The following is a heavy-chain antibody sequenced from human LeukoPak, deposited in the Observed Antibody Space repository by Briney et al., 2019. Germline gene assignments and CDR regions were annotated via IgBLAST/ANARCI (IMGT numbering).Heavy chain of an antibody. CDR3: TFDYGDYGGV. CDR2: IKSKTDGGTT. CDR1: GFTFINAW. Sequence: GGSLRLSCAASGFTFINAWMSWVRQAPGKGLEWVGRIKSKTDGGTTDYAAPAKGRFTISRDDPKNTLYLQMNSLKIEDTAVYYCTFDYGDYGGVWGQGTIVTVSS. D-gene: IGHD4-17*01. V-gene: IGHV3-15*01. J-gene: IGHJ3*01.